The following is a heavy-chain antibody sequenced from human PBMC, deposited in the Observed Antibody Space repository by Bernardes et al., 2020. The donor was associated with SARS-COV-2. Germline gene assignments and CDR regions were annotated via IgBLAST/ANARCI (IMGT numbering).Heavy chain of an antibody. CDR1: GFTFSSYE. CDR2: IKSKTDGGTT. CDR3: ITASRSPF. V-gene: IGHV3-15*01. Sequence: GGSLRLSCAASGFTFSSYEMNWVRQAPGKGLEWVGRIKSKTDGGTTDYAAPVKGRFTISRDDSKDTLFLQMSSLKTEDTAVYYCITASRSPFWGQGTLVTVSS. J-gene: IGHJ4*02.